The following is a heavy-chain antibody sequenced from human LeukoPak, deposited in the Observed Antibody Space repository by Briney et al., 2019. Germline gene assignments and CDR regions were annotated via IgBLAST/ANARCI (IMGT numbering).Heavy chain of an antibody. CDR3: ARDSYSSSANWFDP. Sequence: ASGTLSLTCAVSGGSISSSNWWSWVRQPPGKGLEWIGEIYHSGSTNYNPSLKSRVTISVDKSKNQFSLKLSSVTAADTAVYYCARDSYSSSANWFDPWGQGTLVTVSS. CDR1: GGSISSSNW. V-gene: IGHV4-4*02. D-gene: IGHD6-13*01. CDR2: IYHSGST. J-gene: IGHJ5*02.